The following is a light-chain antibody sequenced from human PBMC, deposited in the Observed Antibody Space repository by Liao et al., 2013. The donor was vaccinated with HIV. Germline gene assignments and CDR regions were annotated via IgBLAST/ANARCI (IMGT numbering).Light chain of an antibody. J-gene: IGLJ2*01. V-gene: IGLV3-1*01. CDR3: QAWDRTTAV. Sequence: SYEVTQPPSVSVSPGQTASIACSGDKLGDKYASWYQLRPGQSPVLVIHQDSKRPSGIPERFSGSNSGNTATLTISGTQAMDEADYYCQAWDRTTAVFGGGTKLTVL. CDR2: QDS. CDR1: KLGDKY.